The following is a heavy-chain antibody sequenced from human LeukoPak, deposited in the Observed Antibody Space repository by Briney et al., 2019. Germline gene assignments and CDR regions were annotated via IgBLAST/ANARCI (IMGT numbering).Heavy chain of an antibody. CDR1: GFTFSDYY. V-gene: IGHV3-11*01. J-gene: IGHJ4*02. Sequence: PGGSLRLSCAASGFTFSDYYMSWIRQAPGKGLEWVSYISSSGSTIYYADSVKGRFTISRDNAKNSLYLQMNSLRAEDTAVYYCARDNYDFWSGYYHPFDYWGQGTLVTVSS. D-gene: IGHD3-3*01. CDR2: ISSSGSTI. CDR3: ARDNYDFWSGYYHPFDY.